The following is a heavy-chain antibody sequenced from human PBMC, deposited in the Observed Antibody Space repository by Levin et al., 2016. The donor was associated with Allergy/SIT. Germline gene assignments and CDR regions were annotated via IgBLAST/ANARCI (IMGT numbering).Heavy chain of an antibody. CDR3: ARDLTKGYWYFDL. CDR1: GFTFTRYW. CDR2: INPSGSDK. Sequence: GESLKISCAASGFTFTRYWMNWVRQAPGKGLEWVANINPSGSDKYYVASVKGRFTISRDNAKNSLFLQMNSLRAEDTAVYYCARDLTKGYWYFDLWGRGTLVTVSS. V-gene: IGHV3-7*05. J-gene: IGHJ2*01. D-gene: IGHD4-11*01.